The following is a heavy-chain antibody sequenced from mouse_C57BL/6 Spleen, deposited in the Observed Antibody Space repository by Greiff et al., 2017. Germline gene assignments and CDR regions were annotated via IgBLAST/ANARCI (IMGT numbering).Heavy chain of an antibody. CDR2: INPSTGGT. CDR3: ARSEGNFAWFAY. Sequence: EVQLQQSGPELVKPGASVKISCTASGYSFTGYYMNWVKQSPEKSLEWIGEINPSTGGTTYNQKFKAKATLTVDKSSSTAYMQLKSLTSEDSAVYYCARSEGNFAWFAYWGQGTLVTVSA. J-gene: IGHJ3*01. V-gene: IGHV1-42*01. CDR1: GYSFTGYY. D-gene: IGHD2-1*01.